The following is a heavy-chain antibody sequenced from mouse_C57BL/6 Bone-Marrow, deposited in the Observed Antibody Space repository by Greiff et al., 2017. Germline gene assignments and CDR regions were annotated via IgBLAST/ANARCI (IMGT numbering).Heavy chain of an antibody. CDR3: ARGLGVWYFDV. CDR1: GYTFTTYP. D-gene: IGHD4-1*01. CDR2: FHPYNDDT. Sequence: QVHVKQSGAELVKPGASVKMSCKASGYTFTTYPIEWMKQNHGKSLEWIGNFHPYNDDTKYNEKFKGKATLTVEKSSSTVYFELSRLTSDDSAVYYCARGLGVWYFDVWGTGTTVTVSS. V-gene: IGHV1-47*01. J-gene: IGHJ1*03.